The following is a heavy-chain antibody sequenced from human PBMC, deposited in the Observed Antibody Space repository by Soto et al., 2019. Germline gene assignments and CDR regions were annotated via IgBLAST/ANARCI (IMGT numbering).Heavy chain of an antibody. J-gene: IGHJ4*02. CDR3: ARGYRSTVTTSD. Sequence: PSETLSLTCAVYGGSFSGYYWSWIRQPPGKGLEWIGEINHSGSTNYNPSLKSRVTISVDTSKNQFSLKLSSVTAADTAVYYCARGYRSTVTTSDWSQGTLVTVSS. V-gene: IGHV4-34*01. CDR1: GGSFSGYY. CDR2: INHSGST. D-gene: IGHD4-17*01.